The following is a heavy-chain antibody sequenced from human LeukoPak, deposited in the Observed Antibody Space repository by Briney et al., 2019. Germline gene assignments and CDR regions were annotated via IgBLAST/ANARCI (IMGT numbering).Heavy chain of an antibody. J-gene: IGHJ4*02. CDR3: ARGGSGWLKRAFDY. Sequence: GASVKVSCKASGYTFTSYDINWVRQATGQGLEWMGWMNPNSGNTGYAQKFQGRVTITRNTSISTAYMELSSLRSEDTAVYYCARGGSGWLKRAFDYWGQGTLVTVSS. CDR2: MNPNSGNT. CDR1: GYTFTSYD. D-gene: IGHD6-19*01. V-gene: IGHV1-8*01.